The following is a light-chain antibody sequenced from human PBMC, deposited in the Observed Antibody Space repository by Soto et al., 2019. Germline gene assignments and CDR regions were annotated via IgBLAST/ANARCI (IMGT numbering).Light chain of an antibody. CDR3: SSFTSSMSNV. CDR2: DVG. J-gene: IGLJ1*01. V-gene: IGLV2-14*03. Sequence: QSVLTQPASVSGSPGESITISCTGTSSDVGGYNSVSWYQHHPGKAPKLLLYDVGDRPSGVFYRFSGSKSGNTAXLTISGLQDAEEADYFCSSFTSSMSNVFGSGTKLTVL. CDR1: SSDVGGYNS.